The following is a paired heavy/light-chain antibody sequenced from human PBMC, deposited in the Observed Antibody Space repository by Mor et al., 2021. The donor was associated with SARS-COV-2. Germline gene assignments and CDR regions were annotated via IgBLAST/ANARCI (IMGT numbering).Heavy chain of an antibody. J-gene: IGHJ6*02. Sequence: EVQLVESGGGLVKPGGSLRLSCAASGFTFSSYSMNWVRQAPGKGLEWVSSISSSSSYIYYADSVKGRFTISRDNAKNSLYLQMNSLRAEDTAVYYCARDGASAVAVAGTYYYYGMDVWGQGTTVTVSS. CDR3: ARDGASAVAVAGTYYYYGMDV. V-gene: IGHV3-21*01. D-gene: IGHD6-19*01. CDR2: ISSSSSYI. CDR1: GFTFSSYS.
Light chain of an antibody. CDR2: KAS. CDR1: QSISSW. V-gene: IGKV1-5*03. J-gene: IGKJ1*01. CDR3: QQYNSYPLT. Sequence: DIQMTQSPSTLSASVGDRVTITCRASQSISSWLAWYQQKPGKAPKLLIYKASSLESGVPSRFSGSGSGTEFTLTISSLQPDDFATYYCQQYNSYPLTFGQGTKVEIK.